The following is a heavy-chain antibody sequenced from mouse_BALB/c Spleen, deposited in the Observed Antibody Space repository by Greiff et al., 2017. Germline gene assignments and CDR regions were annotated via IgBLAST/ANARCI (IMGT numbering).Heavy chain of an antibody. Sequence: VQLQESGPGLVQPSQSLSITCTVSGFSLTSYGVHWVRQSPGKGLEWLGVIWSGGSTDYNAAFISRLSISKDNSKSQVFFKMNSLQANDTAIYYCARYYYGSSWFAYWGQGTLVTVSA. V-gene: IGHV2-2*02. D-gene: IGHD1-1*01. CDR3: ARYYYGSSWFAY. CDR2: IWSGGST. CDR1: GFSLTSYG. J-gene: IGHJ3*01.